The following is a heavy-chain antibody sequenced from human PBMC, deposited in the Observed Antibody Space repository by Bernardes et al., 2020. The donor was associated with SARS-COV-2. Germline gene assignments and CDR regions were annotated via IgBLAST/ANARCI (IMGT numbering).Heavy chain of an antibody. CDR2: ISAPGGST. D-gene: IGHD4-17*01. J-gene: IGHJ4*02. Sequence: GGSLRLSRAASGFTFSSYAMSWVRQAPGKGLEWVSGISAPGGSTYTADSVRGRFIVSRDNSQNTLYLQMNSLRVEDTATYYCAKVFTLTQFFDSWGQGTLVTVSS. CDR3: AKVFTLTQFFDS. V-gene: IGHV3-23*01. CDR1: GFTFSSYA.